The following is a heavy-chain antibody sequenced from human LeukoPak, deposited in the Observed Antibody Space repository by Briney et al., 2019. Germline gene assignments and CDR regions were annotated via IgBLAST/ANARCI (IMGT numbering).Heavy chain of an antibody. V-gene: IGHV4-38-2*02. CDR1: GYSISSGYY. Sequence: SETLSLTCTVSGYSISSGYYWGWIWQPPGKGLEWIGSIYHSGSTYYNPSLKSRVTISVDTSKNQFSLKLSSVTAADTAMYYCARDQSTSFTYSFNFDSWGQGTLVTVSS. CDR2: IYHSGST. D-gene: IGHD2-15*01. CDR3: ARDQSTSFTYSFNFDS. J-gene: IGHJ4*02.